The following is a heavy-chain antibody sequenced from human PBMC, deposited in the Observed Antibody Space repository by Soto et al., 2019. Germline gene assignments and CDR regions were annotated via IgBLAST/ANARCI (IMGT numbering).Heavy chain of an antibody. CDR2: ISGSGGST. J-gene: IGHJ3*02. D-gene: IGHD2-15*01. Sequence: GGSLRLSCAASGFTFSSYAMSWVRQAPGKGLEWVSAISGSGGSTYYADSVKGRFTISRDNSKNTLYLQMNSLRAEDTAVYYCAKDIGYCSGGSCYPRGAFDIWGQGTMVTVSS. CDR3: AKDIGYCSGGSCYPRGAFDI. CDR1: GFTFSSYA. V-gene: IGHV3-23*01.